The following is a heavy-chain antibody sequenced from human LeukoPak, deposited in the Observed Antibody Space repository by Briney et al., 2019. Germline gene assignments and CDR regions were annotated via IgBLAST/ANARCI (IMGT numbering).Heavy chain of an antibody. CDR3: ARVSTFYSSGWYTAGYYYMDV. V-gene: IGHV4-31*03. J-gene: IGHJ6*03. CDR2: IYYSGST. CDR1: GGSISSGGYY. D-gene: IGHD6-19*01. Sequence: SQTLSLTCTVSGGSISSGGYYWSWIRQHPGKGLEWIGCIYYSGSTYYNPSLKSRVTISVDTSKNQFSLKLSSVTAADTAVYYCARVSTFYSSGWYTAGYYYMDVWGKGTTVTVSS.